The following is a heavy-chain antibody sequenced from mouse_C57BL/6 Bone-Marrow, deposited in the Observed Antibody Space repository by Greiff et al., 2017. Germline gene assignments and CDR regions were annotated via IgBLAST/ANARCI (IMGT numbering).Heavy chain of an antibody. V-gene: IGHV1-5*01. CDR2: IYPGNSDT. CDR1: GYTFTSYW. D-gene: IGHD1-1*01. J-gene: IGHJ2*01. CDR3: TTYYGSSPYYFDY. Sequence: EVQLVESGTVLARPGASVKMSCKTSGYTFTSYWMHWVKQRPGQGLEWIGAIYPGNSDTSYNQKFKGKAKLTAVTSASTAYMELSSLTNEDSAVYYCTTYYGSSPYYFDYWGQGTTLTVSS.